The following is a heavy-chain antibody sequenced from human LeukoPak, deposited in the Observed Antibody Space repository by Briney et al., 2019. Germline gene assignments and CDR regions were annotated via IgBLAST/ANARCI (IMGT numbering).Heavy chain of an antibody. D-gene: IGHD6-19*01. CDR3: ARGPVHGYSRGWSAFDI. CDR1: GGSISSYY. CDR2: IYTSGST. V-gene: IGHV4-4*07. J-gene: IGHJ3*02. Sequence: PSETLSLTCTVSGGSISSYYWSWIRQPAGKGLEWIGRIYTSGSTNYNPSLKSRVTMSVDTSKNQFSLKLSSVTAADTAVYYCARGPVHGYSRGWSAFDIWGQGTMVTVSS.